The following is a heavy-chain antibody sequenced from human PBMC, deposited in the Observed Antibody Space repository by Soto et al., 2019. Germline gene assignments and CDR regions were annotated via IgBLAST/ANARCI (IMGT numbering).Heavy chain of an antibody. CDR3: ATTLGSSLQNDYYGMDV. D-gene: IGHD6-6*01. Sequence: ASVKVSCKVSGYTLTEFSMHWVRQAPGKGLEWMGGFDPEDAETIYAQKFQGRVTMTEDTSTDTAYMELSSLRSEDTAVYYCATTLGSSLQNDYYGMDVWGQGTTVTVSS. CDR2: FDPEDAET. V-gene: IGHV1-24*01. CDR1: GYTLTEFS. J-gene: IGHJ6*02.